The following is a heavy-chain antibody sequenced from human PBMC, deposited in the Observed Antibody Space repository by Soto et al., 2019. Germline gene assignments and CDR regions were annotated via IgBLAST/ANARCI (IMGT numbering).Heavy chain of an antibody. V-gene: IGHV6-1*01. D-gene: IGHD1-26*01. J-gene: IGHJ6*02. CDR3: ARDMGAEQYYYYYGMDV. CDR2: TYYRSKWYN. Sequence: SPNLSLTCAISGDSVSSNSAAWNWIRQSPSRGLEWLGRTYYRSKWYNDYAVSVKSRITINPDTSKNQFSLQLNSVTPEDTAVYYCARDMGAEQYYYYYGMDVWGQGTTVTVSS. CDR1: GDSVSSNSAA.